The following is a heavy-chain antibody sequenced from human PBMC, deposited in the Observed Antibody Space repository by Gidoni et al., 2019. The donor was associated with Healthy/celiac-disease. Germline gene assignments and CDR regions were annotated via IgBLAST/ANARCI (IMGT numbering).Heavy chain of an antibody. D-gene: IGHD3-10*01. V-gene: IGHV1-69*01. CDR1: GGTFSSYA. Sequence: QVQLVQSGAEVKKPGSSVKVSCKASGGTFSSYAISWVRQAPGQGLEWMGGIIPIFGTANYAQKFQGRVTITADESTSTAYMELSSLRSEDTAVYYCARGGGELMVRGVPDAFDIWGQGTMVTVSS. CDR3: ARGGGELMVRGVPDAFDI. CDR2: IIPIFGTA. J-gene: IGHJ3*02.